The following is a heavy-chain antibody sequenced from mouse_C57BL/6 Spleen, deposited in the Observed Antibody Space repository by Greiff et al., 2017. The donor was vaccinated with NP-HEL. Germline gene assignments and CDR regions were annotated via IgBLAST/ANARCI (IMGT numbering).Heavy chain of an antibody. CDR1: GYTFTDYN. CDR2: INPNNGGT. Sequence: VQLKESGPELVKPGASVKIPCKASGYTFTDYNMDWVKQSHGKSLEWIGDINPNNGGTIYNQKFKGKATLTVDKSSSTAYMELRSLTSEDTAVYYCARYSNYVYAMDYWGQGTSVTVSS. J-gene: IGHJ4*01. CDR3: ARYSNYVYAMDY. V-gene: IGHV1-18*01. D-gene: IGHD2-5*01.